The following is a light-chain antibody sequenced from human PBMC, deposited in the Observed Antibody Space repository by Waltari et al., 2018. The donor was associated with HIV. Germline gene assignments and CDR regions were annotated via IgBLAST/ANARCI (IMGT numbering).Light chain of an antibody. J-gene: IGLJ2*01. CDR1: NNDLGSYDY. CDR3: SSFVDRDGFYVL. V-gene: IGLV2-8*01. CDR2: EVT. Sequence: QSALPQPPSASGSPGRSVPLPCTASNNDLGSYDYAPWYQVHPGQAPKLVISEVTKRPSGVSDRFSGSKSANTAFLTVSGLQSEDEADYYCSSFVDRDGFYVLFGGGTRLTVL.